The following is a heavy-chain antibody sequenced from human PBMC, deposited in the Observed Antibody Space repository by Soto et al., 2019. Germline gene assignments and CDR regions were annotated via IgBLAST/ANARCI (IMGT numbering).Heavy chain of an antibody. CDR2: IIPIFGTA. Sequence: GASVKVSCKASGGTFSSYAISWVRQAPGQGLEWMGGIIPIFGTANYAQKFQGRVTITADESTNTAYMELSSLRSEDTAVYYCARDGGHLNYFDYWGQGTLVTVSS. J-gene: IGHJ4*02. CDR1: GGTFSSYA. V-gene: IGHV1-69*13. D-gene: IGHD2-15*01. CDR3: ARDGGHLNYFDY.